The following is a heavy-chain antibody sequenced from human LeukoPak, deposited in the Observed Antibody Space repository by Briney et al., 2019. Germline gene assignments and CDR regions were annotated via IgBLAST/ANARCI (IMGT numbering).Heavy chain of an antibody. CDR3: AKGDSSGYYRDFDY. CDR1: GFTFDDYA. V-gene: IGHV3-9*01. CDR2: ISWNSGSI. D-gene: IGHD3-22*01. J-gene: IGHJ4*02. Sequence: SLRLSCAASGFTFDDYAMRWVRQAPGKGLECVSGISWNSGSIGYADSVKGRFTISRDNAKNSLYLQMNSLRAEDAALYYCAKGDSSGYYRDFDYWGQGTLVTVSS.